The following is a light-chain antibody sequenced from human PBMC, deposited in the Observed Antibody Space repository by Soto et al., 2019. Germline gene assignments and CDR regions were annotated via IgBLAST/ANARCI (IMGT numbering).Light chain of an antibody. CDR2: EVS. J-gene: IGLJ2*01. CDR1: SSDVGDYNY. Sequence: QSVLTQPPSASGTPGQSVTIPCTGTSSDVGDYNYVSWYQQHPGKAPKLVIYEVSRRPSGVPDRFSGSKSGNTASLTVSGLQAEDEADYYCSSNAGSNNLVFGGGTNVTVL. CDR3: SSNAGSNNLV. V-gene: IGLV2-8*01.